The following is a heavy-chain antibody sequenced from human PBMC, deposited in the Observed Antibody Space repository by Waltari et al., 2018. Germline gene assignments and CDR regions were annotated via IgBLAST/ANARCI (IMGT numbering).Heavy chain of an antibody. CDR2: INHSGST. J-gene: IGHJ4*02. Sequence: QVQLQQWGAGLLKPSETLSLTCAVYGGSFSGYYWSWIRQPPGKGLEWIGEINHSGSTNYNPSLKSRVTISVDTSKNQFSLKLSSVTAADTAVYYCATGQTHTHFDYWGQGTLVTVSS. CDR3: ATGQTHTHFDY. V-gene: IGHV4-34*01. CDR1: GGSFSGYY. D-gene: IGHD2-15*01.